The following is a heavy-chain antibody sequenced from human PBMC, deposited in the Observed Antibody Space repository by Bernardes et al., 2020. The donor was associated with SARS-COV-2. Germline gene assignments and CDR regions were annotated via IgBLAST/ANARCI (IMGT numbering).Heavy chain of an antibody. Sequence: ASVKVSCKASGYTFTSYAIHWVRQAPGQRLDWMGWINVGNGNKKYSQQCQGRVTITRYTSASTAYMELSSLRSEDTAVYYCAIDSDDRSGPAFYIWGQGTMVNVYS. V-gene: IGHV1-3*01. CDR3: AIDSDDRSGPAFYI. CDR1: GYTFTSYA. J-gene: IGHJ3*02. D-gene: IGHD3-22*01. CDR2: INVGNGNK.